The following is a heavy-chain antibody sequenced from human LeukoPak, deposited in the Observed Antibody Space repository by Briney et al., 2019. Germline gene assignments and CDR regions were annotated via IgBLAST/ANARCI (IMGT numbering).Heavy chain of an antibody. J-gene: IGHJ4*02. CDR1: GFTFSTYS. V-gene: IGHV3-21*04. CDR3: ARARVAGGRFDY. CDR2: ISSSSSYI. D-gene: IGHD2-15*01. Sequence: GGSLRLSCAASGFTFSTYSINWVRQAPGEGLEWVSSISSSSSYIYYADSVKGRFTISRDNAKNSLYLQMNSLRAEDTAVYYCARARVAGGRFDYWGQGTLVTVSS.